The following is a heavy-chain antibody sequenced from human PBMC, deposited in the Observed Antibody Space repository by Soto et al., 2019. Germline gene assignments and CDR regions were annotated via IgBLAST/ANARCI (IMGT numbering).Heavy chain of an antibody. CDR1: GYTFSTYA. D-gene: IGHD3-22*01. Sequence: QVQLVQSGAEVKKPGASVKVSCKASGYTFSTYAMHWVRQAPGQRLEWMGWINGDNGNTRYSQKFQGRVTITRDTSASTAYTELSSLRSEDTAVYYCARDPHYYDTTGYCLDYWGQGTLVTVSS. J-gene: IGHJ4*02. CDR3: ARDPHYYDTTGYCLDY. V-gene: IGHV1-3*01. CDR2: INGDNGNT.